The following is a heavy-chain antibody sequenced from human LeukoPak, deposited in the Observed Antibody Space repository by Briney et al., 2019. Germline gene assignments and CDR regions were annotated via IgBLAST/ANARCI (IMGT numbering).Heavy chain of an antibody. CDR3: ARTDNSGYHDY. D-gene: IGHD3-22*01. Sequence: SETLSLTCTVSGVSISSYYWSWIRQPPGKGLEWIGYIYYSGSTNYNPSLKSRVTISVDTSKNQFSLKLSSVTAADTAVYYCARTDNSGYHDYWGQGILVTVSS. CDR2: IYYSGST. J-gene: IGHJ4*02. V-gene: IGHV4-59*01. CDR1: GVSISSYY.